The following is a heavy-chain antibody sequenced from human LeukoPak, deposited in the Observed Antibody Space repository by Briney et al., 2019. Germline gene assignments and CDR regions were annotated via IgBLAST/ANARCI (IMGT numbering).Heavy chain of an antibody. Sequence: TGGSLRLSCAVSGFTFNGYAMSWVREAPGQRLEWVSKISGRAESTYYADSVKGRFTTSRDNSKSTLHLQMSSLRVEDTAVYYCAKVMYITLIGVDKTAVDMWGQGTMVTVAS. CDR3: AKVMYITLIGVDKTAVDM. J-gene: IGHJ3*02. V-gene: IGHV3-23*01. D-gene: IGHD3-22*01. CDR1: GFTFNGYA. CDR2: ISGRAEST.